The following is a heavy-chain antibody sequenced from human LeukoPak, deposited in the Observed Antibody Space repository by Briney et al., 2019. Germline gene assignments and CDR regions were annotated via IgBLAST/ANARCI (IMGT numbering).Heavy chain of an antibody. CDR1: GYTFSGYY. CDR3: ARVVDILTGHDTALDY. Sequence: ASVKVSCKASGYTFSGYYVHWVRQAPGQGLEGMGWINPNTGGTNFAQNFQGRVTMTTVTSISTAYMELSRLRSDDTAVYYCARVVDILTGHDTALDYWGQGTLVTVSS. CDR2: INPNTGGT. J-gene: IGHJ4*02. D-gene: IGHD3-9*01. V-gene: IGHV1-2*02.